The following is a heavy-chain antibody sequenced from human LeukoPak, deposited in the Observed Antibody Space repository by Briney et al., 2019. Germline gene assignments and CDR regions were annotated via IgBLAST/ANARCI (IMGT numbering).Heavy chain of an antibody. J-gene: IGHJ6*04. CDR2: ISYDGSNK. Sequence: PGGSLRLSCAASGFTFSSCGMHWVRQAPGKGLEWVAVISYDGSNKYYADSVKGRFTISRDNSKNTLYLQMNSLRAEDTAVYYCAKDLSKGGYGDFPDSYYYGMDVWGKGTTVTVSS. CDR3: AKDLSKGGYGDFPDSYYYGMDV. D-gene: IGHD4-17*01. V-gene: IGHV3-30*18. CDR1: GFTFSSCG.